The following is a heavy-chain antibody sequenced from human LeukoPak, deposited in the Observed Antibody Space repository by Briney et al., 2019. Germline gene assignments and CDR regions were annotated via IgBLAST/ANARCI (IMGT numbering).Heavy chain of an antibody. V-gene: IGHV3-23*01. CDR2: ISVSGGST. D-gene: IGHD3-9*01. J-gene: IGHJ5*02. CDR1: GFTFSSYA. Sequence: PGGSLRLSCAASGFTFSSYAMSWVRQAPGKGLEWVSAISVSGGSTYYADSVKGRFTISGDNSKNTLYLQMNSLRAEDTAVYYCARDILTGFTRNWFDPWGQGTLVTVSS. CDR3: ARDILTGFTRNWFDP.